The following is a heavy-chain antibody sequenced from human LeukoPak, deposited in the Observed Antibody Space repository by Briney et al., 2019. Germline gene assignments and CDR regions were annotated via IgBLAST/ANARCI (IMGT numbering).Heavy chain of an antibody. CDR2: VYYSGST. V-gene: IGHV4-39*01. Sequence: SETLSLTCTVSGGSISSSRYYWGWIRQPPGKGLEWIGSVYYSGSTYYNPPLKSRVTISVDKPKNQFSLRLSSVTAADTAVYYCASSAQLGPSNWFDPWGQGTLVTVSS. D-gene: IGHD6-13*01. CDR3: ASSAQLGPSNWFDP. J-gene: IGHJ5*02. CDR1: GGSISSSRYY.